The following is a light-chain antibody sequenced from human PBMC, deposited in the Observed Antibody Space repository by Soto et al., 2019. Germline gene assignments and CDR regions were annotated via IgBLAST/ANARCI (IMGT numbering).Light chain of an antibody. CDR2: EVF. V-gene: IGLV2-14*01. CDR1: GSDVGGYNY. J-gene: IGLJ2*01. CDR3: CSYTTTSTYV. Sequence: QSALTQPASVSRSPGQSITISCTGTGSDVGGYNYVSWYQQHPGKVPKLMIYEVFRRPSGISNRFSGSKSGNTASLTISGLQAEDEADYYCCSYTTTSTYVFGGGTKLTVL.